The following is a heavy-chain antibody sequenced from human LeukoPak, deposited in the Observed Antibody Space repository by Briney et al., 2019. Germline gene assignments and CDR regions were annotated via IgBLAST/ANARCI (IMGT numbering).Heavy chain of an antibody. CDR3: ARHYGP. CDR1: GGSISGSSYY. V-gene: IGHV4-39*01. Sequence: PSETLSLTCTVAGGSISGSSYYWGWFRQPPGKGLELFVSIYYSGSTYSYPSLKSHVTISVGTSKNQLSLKLNSVTATDTAVYYCARHYGPWGQRTLVTVPS. CDR2: IYYSGST. J-gene: IGHJ4*02. D-gene: IGHD3-10*01.